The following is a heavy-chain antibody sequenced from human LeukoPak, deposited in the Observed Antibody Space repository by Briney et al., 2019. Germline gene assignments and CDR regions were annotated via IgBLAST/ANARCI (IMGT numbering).Heavy chain of an antibody. D-gene: IGHD3-10*01. CDR1: GYSFTNYW. J-gene: IGHJ5*02. V-gene: IGHV5-51*01. CDR2: IYPGDSDT. CDR3: ARRYYGSGSYYNWFDP. Sequence: GESLKISCKGFGYSFTNYWIGWVRQMPGKGLEWMGIIYPGDSDTRYSPSFQGQVTISADKSISTAYLQWSSLKASDTAMYYCARRYYGSGSYYNWFDPWGQGTLVTVSS.